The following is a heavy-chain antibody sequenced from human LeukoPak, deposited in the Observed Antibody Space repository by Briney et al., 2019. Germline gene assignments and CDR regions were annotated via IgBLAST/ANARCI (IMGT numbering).Heavy chain of an antibody. CDR2: ISYDGSNK. V-gene: IGHV3-30*18. CDR3: AKDSGTFGTYYYGSGSPFDY. CDR1: GFTFSSYG. J-gene: IGHJ4*02. Sequence: PGRSLRLSCAASGFTFSSYGMHWVRQAPGKGLEWVAVISYDGSNKYYADSVKGRFTISRDNSKNTLYLQMNSLRAEDTAVYYCAKDSGTFGTYYYGSGSPFDYWGQGTLVTVSS. D-gene: IGHD3-10*01.